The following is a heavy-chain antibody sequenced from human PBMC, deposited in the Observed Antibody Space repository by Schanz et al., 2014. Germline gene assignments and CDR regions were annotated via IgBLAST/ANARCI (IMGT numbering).Heavy chain of an antibody. D-gene: IGHD3-22*01. CDR2: ISDSGDTA. CDR3: VSVYDSSGYVSFNY. Sequence: EVQLLESGGGLVQPGGSLRLSCAASGFTFTNYAMSWVRQAPGKGLEWVSLISDSGDTAYYADSVKGRFTISRDNSKNTLYLQMNSLRAEDTAVYDCVSVYDSSGYVSFNYWGQGTLVTVSS. CDR1: GFTFTNYA. J-gene: IGHJ4*02. V-gene: IGHV3-23*01.